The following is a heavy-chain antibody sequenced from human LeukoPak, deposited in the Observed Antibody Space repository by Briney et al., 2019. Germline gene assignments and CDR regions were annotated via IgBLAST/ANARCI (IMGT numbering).Heavy chain of an antibody. CDR3: AKELRYFDWLPQYYFDY. Sequence: PGGSLRLSCAAPGLPFSSYAMSGFRQPPGRGLDWVSAIIGSGGSTYYADSVKGRFTISRDNSKNTLYLQMNSLRAEDTAVYYCAKELRYFDWLPQYYFDYWGQGTLVTVSS. CDR2: IIGSGGST. V-gene: IGHV3-23*01. D-gene: IGHD3-9*01. CDR1: GLPFSSYA. J-gene: IGHJ4*02.